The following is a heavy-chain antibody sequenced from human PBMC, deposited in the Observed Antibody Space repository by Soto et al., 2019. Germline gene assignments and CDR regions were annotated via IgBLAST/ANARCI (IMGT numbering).Heavy chain of an antibody. CDR1: GFTFSSYA. V-gene: IGHV3-23*01. Sequence: GGSLRLSCAASGFTFSSYAMSWVRQAPGKGLEWVSAISGSGGSTYYAGSVKGRFTISRDNSKNTLYLQMNSLRAEYTAVYYCANDSTGDHSHGVDYWGQGSLVTVSS. D-gene: IGHD7-27*01. CDR3: ANDSTGDHSHGVDY. J-gene: IGHJ4*02. CDR2: ISGSGGST.